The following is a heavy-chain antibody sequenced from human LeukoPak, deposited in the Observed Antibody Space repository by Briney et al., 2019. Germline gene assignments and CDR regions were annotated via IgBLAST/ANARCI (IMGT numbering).Heavy chain of an antibody. Sequence: KSSETLSLTCTVSGGSISSYYWSWIRQPPGKGLEWIGFISYTGSTNYSPSLKSRVTISVDTSKNQFSLNLISVTAADTAVYYCARHSAGTTKDYWGQGTLVTVSS. CDR2: ISYTGST. CDR1: GGSISSYY. J-gene: IGHJ4*02. D-gene: IGHD1-1*01. V-gene: IGHV4-59*08. CDR3: ARHSAGTTKDY.